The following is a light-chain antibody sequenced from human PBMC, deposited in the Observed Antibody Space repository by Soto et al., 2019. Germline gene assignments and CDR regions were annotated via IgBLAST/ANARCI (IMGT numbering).Light chain of an antibody. Sequence: QSVLTQPASVSGSPGQSITISCTGTSSDIGAYNYVSWYQQHPGKAPKLIIYDVTNRPSGVSNRFSGSKSGNTASLTISGLLTEDEADYYCSSYTSSSTLVFGGGTKVTVL. J-gene: IGLJ2*01. CDR2: DVT. CDR3: SSYTSSSTLV. CDR1: SSDIGAYNY. V-gene: IGLV2-14*01.